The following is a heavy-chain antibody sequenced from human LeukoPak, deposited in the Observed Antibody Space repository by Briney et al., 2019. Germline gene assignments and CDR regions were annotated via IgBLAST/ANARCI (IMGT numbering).Heavy chain of an antibody. V-gene: IGHV2-5*01. J-gene: IGHJ3*02. CDR3: AHSLQRTIFGVVITDHDAFDI. D-gene: IGHD3-3*01. Sequence: SGPTLVNPTQTLTLTCTLSGFSLSTSGVGVGWIRQPPGKALEWLALIYWNDDKRYSPSLKSRLTITKDTSKNQVVLTMTNMDPVDTATYYCAHSLQRTIFGVVITDHDAFDIWGQGTMVTVSS. CDR1: GFSLSTSGVG. CDR2: IYWNDDK.